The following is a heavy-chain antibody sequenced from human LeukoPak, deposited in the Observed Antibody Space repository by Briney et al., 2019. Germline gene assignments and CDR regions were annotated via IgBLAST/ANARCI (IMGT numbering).Heavy chain of an antibody. J-gene: IGHJ3*02. CDR2: ISSRSSYI. V-gene: IGHV3-21*01. CDR1: GFTFSSYT. D-gene: IGHD3-16*01. CDR3: ARVQITWSWAFDI. Sequence: GGSLRLSCAASGFTFSSYTMNWVRQAPGKGLEWVSSISSRSSYIYYADSVKGRFTISRDNAKNSLYLQMNSLRAEDTAVYYCARVQITWSWAFDIWGQGTMVTVSS.